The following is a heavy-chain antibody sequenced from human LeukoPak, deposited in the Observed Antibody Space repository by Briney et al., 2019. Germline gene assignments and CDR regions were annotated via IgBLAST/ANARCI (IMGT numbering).Heavy chain of an antibody. CDR1: GGSFSGYY. J-gene: IGHJ4*02. D-gene: IGHD2-21*02. CDR2: INHSGST. V-gene: IGHV4-34*01. Sequence: SETLSLTCAVYGGSFSGYYWSWIRQPPGKGLEWIGEINHSGSTNYNPSLKSRATISVDTSKNQFSLKLSSVTAADTAVYYCARGGVTTTFGYWGQGTLVTVSS. CDR3: ARGGVTTTFGY.